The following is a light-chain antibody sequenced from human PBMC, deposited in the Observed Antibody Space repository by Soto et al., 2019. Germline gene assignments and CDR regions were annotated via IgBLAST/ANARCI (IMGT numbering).Light chain of an antibody. V-gene: IGKV3-15*01. CDR1: QSVSSS. Sequence: EIVMTQSPATLSVSPGERATLSCRASQSVSSSLAWYQQRPGQAPRLLIYGSSTRATGIPARFSGSGSGTEVTLTISSLQSEDFAVYYCQQYNNWPPWTFGQGTKVELK. CDR2: GSS. J-gene: IGKJ1*01. CDR3: QQYNNWPPWT.